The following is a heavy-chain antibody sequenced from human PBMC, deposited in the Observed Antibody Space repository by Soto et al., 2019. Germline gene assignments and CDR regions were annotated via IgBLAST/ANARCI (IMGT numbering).Heavy chain of an antibody. CDR3: ATPLGPEYSLRLTGYGMDV. D-gene: IGHD4-4*01. V-gene: IGHV4-39*01. CDR1: GGSISSSSYY. Sequence: QLQLQESGPGVVKPSETLSLTCTVSGGSISSSSYYWAWIRQPPGKGLEWIGSTFYSGSPYYNPSLKSRAAISVDTSKNQFSLQVYSVTAADTAVYYCATPLGPEYSLRLTGYGMDVWGQGTTVTVSS. CDR2: TFYSGSP. J-gene: IGHJ6*02.